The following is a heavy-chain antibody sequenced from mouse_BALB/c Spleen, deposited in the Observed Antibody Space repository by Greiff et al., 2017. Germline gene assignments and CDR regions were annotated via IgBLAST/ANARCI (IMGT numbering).Heavy chain of an antibody. CDR2: IDPANGHT. Sequence: VQLQQSGAELVKPGASVKLSCTASGFNIKDTYMHWVKQRPEQGLEWIGRIDPANGHTKYDPKFQGKATITADTSSNTAYLQLSSLTSEDTAVYYCANWDEGAMDYWGQGTSVTVSS. J-gene: IGHJ4*01. CDR1: GFNIKDTY. CDR3: ANWDEGAMDY. V-gene: IGHV14-3*02. D-gene: IGHD4-1*01.